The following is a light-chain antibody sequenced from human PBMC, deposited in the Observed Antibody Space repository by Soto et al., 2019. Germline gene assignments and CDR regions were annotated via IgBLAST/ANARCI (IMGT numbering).Light chain of an antibody. CDR3: CSYAGSDIFVV. Sequence: QSVLTQPASVSGSPGQSITISCTGSSSDVGKYNLVSWYQWHPGKAPKLKIYEHSQRPSGVSNRFSGSKSGNTASLTISGLQADDEADYYCCSYAGSDIFVVFGGGTKLTVL. CDR2: EHS. V-gene: IGLV2-23*02. J-gene: IGLJ2*01. CDR1: SSDVGKYNL.